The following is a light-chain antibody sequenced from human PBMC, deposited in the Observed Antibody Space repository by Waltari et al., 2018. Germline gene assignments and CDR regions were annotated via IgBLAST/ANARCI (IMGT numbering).Light chain of an antibody. CDR2: LGS. Sequence: DIVMTQSPLSLPVTTGEPASISCRSSQSLLHSNGKNYLDWYLQKPGQSPQVLIYLGSNRASGVPDRFSGSGSGTDFTLEISRVEAEDVGVYYCMQALQTPRTFGQGTKVEIK. CDR1: QSLLHSNGKNY. J-gene: IGKJ1*01. CDR3: MQALQTPRT. V-gene: IGKV2-28*01.